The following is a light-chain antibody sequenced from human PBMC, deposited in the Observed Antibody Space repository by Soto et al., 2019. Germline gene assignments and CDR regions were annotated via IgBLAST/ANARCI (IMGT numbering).Light chain of an antibody. Sequence: QSVLTQPPSASGTPGQRVTISCSGSRSSVGSNTVNWYQHLPGTAPKLLIYSNNHRPSGVPDRFSASKAGASASLAISGLQSEDEADYYCAAWDDSLNGRVFGGGTKLTVL. CDR2: SNN. J-gene: IGLJ3*02. CDR1: RSSVGSNT. V-gene: IGLV1-44*01. CDR3: AAWDDSLNGRV.